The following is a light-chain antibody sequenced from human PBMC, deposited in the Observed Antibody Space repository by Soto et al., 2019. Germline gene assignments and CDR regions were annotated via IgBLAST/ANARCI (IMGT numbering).Light chain of an antibody. J-gene: IGKJ4*01. V-gene: IGKV3-15*01. CDR1: QSVSSN. Sequence: EIVMTQSPATLSVSPGERATLSCRASQSVSSNLAWYQQKPGQAPRLLIYGASTRATGIPARFSGSGSGTAFTLTISSLQSEEFAVYYCQQYNNWPPLTFGGGTKVEIK. CDR2: GAS. CDR3: QQYNNWPPLT.